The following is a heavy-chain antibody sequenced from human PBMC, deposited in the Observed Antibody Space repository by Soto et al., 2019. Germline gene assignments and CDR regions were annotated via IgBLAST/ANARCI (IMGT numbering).Heavy chain of an antibody. CDR2: IIPIFGTA. J-gene: IGHJ5*02. CDR3: ARDMHAGFTHYFDP. Sequence: SVKVSCKASGGTFSSYAISWVRQAPGQGLEWMGGIIPIFGTANYAQKFQGRVTITADESTSTAYMELSSLRSEDAAVYYCARDMHAGFTHYFDPWGQGTLVTVSS. D-gene: IGHD1-26*01. V-gene: IGHV1-69*13. CDR1: GGTFSSYA.